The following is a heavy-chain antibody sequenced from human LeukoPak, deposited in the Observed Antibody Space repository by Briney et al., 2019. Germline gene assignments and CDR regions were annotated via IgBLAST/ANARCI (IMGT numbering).Heavy chain of an antibody. V-gene: IGHV1-18*01. D-gene: IGHD6-19*01. J-gene: IGHJ4*02. CDR1: GYTFTSYG. CDR2: ISAYNGNT. Sequence: GASVKVSCXASGYTFTSYGISWVRQAPGQGLEWMAWISAYNGNTNYAQKLQGRVTMTTDTSTSTAYMELRSLRSDDTAVYYCARFLQAGTFVPMWPIHPELDYWGQGTLVTVSS. CDR3: ARFLQAGTFVPMWPIHPELDY.